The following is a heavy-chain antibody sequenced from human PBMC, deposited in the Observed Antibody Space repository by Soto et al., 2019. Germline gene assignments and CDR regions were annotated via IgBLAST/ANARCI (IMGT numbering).Heavy chain of an antibody. CDR2: IYSGGST. V-gene: IGHV3-53*01. D-gene: IGHD3-3*01. J-gene: IGHJ6*02. Sequence: GGSLRLSCAASGFTVSSNYMSWARQAPGKGLEWVSVIYSGGSTYYADSVKGRFTISRDNSKNTLYLQMNSLRAEDTAVYYCARGWSGYVYYGMDVWGQGTTVTVSS. CDR3: ARGWSGYVYYGMDV. CDR1: GFTVSSNY.